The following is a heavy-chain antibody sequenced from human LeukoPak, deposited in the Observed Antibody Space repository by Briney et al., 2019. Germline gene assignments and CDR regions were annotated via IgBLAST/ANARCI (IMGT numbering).Heavy chain of an antibody. V-gene: IGHV3-11*01. CDR2: ISTTGKTI. CDR3: ARDIGYYDSSGHPADY. J-gene: IGHJ4*02. D-gene: IGHD3-22*01. CDR1: GFVFSDYY. Sequence: GGSLRLSCEASGFVFSDYYMNWIRQAPGKGLEWISYISTTGKTIYYADSVKGRFTISRDNAKNSVYLQMNRLRAEDTAVYYCARDIGYYDSSGHPADYWGQGTLVIVSS.